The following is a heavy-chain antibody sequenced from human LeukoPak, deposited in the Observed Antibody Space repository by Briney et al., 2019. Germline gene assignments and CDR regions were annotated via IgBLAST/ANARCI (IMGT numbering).Heavy chain of an antibody. J-gene: IGHJ4*02. V-gene: IGHV1-46*01. D-gene: IGHD3-9*01. CDR2: INPSGGST. CDR1: GYTFTSYY. Sequence: ASVKVSCKASGYTFTSYYMHWVRQAPGQGLEWMGIINPSGGSTSYAQKFQGRVTMTRDMSTSTVYMELSSLRSEDTAVYYCARDFADYDILTGPYYFDYWGQGTLVTVSS. CDR3: ARDFADYDILTGPYYFDY.